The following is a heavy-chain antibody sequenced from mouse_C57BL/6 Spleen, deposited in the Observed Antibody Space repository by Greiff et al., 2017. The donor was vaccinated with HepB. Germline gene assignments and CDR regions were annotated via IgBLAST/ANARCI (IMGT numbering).Heavy chain of an antibody. V-gene: IGHV1-52*01. J-gene: IGHJ4*01. CDR2: IDPSDSET. CDR3: ARALSYYYGSSYVGYYAMDC. D-gene: IGHD1-1*01. Sequence: QQSCKASGYTFTSYWMHWVKQRPIQGLEWIGNIDPSDSETHYNQKFKDKATLTVDKSSSTAYMQLSSLTSEDSAVYYCARALSYYYGSSYVGYYAMDCWGQGTSVTVSS. CDR1: GYTFTSYW.